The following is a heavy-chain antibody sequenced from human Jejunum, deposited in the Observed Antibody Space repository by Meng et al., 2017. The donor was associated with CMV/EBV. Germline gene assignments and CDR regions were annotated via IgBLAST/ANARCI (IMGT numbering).Heavy chain of an antibody. CDR3: ARYGRVTGTDS. CDR2: INPKNGGT. Sequence: CKASGYTFPNFYIHWVRQAPGQGPEWMGWINPKNGGTNYALDFLGRVTMTTDSFMSTVYMELSGLRSDDTALYYCARYGRVTGTDSWGQGTPVTVSS. J-gene: IGHJ4*02. CDR1: GYTFPNFY. V-gene: IGHV1-2*02. D-gene: IGHD1-20*01.